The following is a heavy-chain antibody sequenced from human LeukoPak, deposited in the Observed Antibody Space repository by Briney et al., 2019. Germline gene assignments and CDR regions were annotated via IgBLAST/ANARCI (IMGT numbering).Heavy chain of an antibody. CDR2: IWYDGSNK. J-gene: IGHJ4*02. Sequence: GGSLRLSRAASGFIFSNYGMHWVRQAPGKGLEWVALIWYDGSNKYYTDSVKGRLTISRDDSKNTLLLQMDSLRAEDTAIYYCARDSAFSSYSYWGQGALVTVSS. V-gene: IGHV3-33*01. CDR3: ARDSAFSSYSY. CDR1: GFIFSNYG. D-gene: IGHD2-15*01.